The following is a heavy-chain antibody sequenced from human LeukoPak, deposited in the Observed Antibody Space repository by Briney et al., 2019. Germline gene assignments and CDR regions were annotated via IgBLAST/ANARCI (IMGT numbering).Heavy chain of an antibody. CDR3: ARDLGYCSSTSCYEGDY. V-gene: IGHV3-48*03. CDR1: GFTFSSYE. J-gene: IGHJ4*02. Sequence: GGSLRLSCAASGFTFSSYEMNWVRQAPGKGLEWVSYISSSGSTIYYADSVKGRFTISRDNAKNSLYLQMNSLRAEDTAVYYCARDLGYCSSTSCYEGDYWGQGTLVTVSS. D-gene: IGHD2-2*01. CDR2: ISSSGSTI.